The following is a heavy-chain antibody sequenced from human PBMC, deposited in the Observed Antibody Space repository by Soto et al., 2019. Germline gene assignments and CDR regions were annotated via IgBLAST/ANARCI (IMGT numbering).Heavy chain of an antibody. CDR2: INHSGST. Sequence: QVQLQQWGAGLLKPSETLSLTCAVYGGSFSGYYWSWLRQPPGKGLEWIGEINHSGSTNYNPSRKSRVTISVDTSKNQFSLKLSSVTAADTAVYYCASIYDYVWGSYTYYYGMDVWGQGTTVTVSS. D-gene: IGHD3-16*01. CDR3: ASIYDYVWGSYTYYYGMDV. V-gene: IGHV4-34*01. J-gene: IGHJ6*02. CDR1: GGSFSGYY.